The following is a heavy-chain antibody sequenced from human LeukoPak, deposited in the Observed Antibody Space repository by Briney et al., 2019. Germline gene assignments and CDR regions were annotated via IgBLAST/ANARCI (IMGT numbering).Heavy chain of an antibody. V-gene: IGHV4-4*07. J-gene: IGHJ5*02. CDR2: IYTSGST. CDR3: ARDASIAAAGDNWFDP. D-gene: IGHD6-13*01. CDR1: GGSIRSYY. Sequence: SETLSLTCTVSGGSIRSYYWSWIRQPAGKGLEWIGRIYTSGSTNYNPSLKSRVTMSVDTSKNQFSLKLSSVTAADTAVYYCARDASIAAAGDNWFDPWGQGTLVTVSS.